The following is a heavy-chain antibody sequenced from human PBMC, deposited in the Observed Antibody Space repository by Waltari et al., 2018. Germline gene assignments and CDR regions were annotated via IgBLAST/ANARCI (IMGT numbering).Heavy chain of an antibody. D-gene: IGHD2-2*01. CDR1: GFTVSSNY. CDR2: IYSGGST. CDR3: AMPAGSTSRLYGMDV. V-gene: IGHV3-53*01. Sequence: EVQLVESGGGLIQPGGSLRLSCAASGFTVSSNYMSWVRQAPGKGLEWVSVIYSGGSTYYADSVKGRFTISRDNSKNTLYLQMNSLRAEDTAVYYCAMPAGSTSRLYGMDVWGQGTTVTVSS. J-gene: IGHJ6*02.